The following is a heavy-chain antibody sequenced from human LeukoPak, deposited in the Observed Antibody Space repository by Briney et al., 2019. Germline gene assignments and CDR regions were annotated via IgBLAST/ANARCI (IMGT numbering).Heavy chain of an antibody. D-gene: IGHD1-26*01. J-gene: IGHJ6*02. CDR2: SYSTGNT. CDR3: VRGEKDYYYGLDV. CDR1: GFTFSSYA. V-gene: IGHV3-53*01. Sequence: GGSLRLSCAASGFTFSSYAMSWVRQAPGKGLEWVSASYSTGNTYYADSVMGGFTMFRDNSENTVYLEMSSLRGEDSAMYYCVRGEKDYYYGLDVWGQGTTVTVSS.